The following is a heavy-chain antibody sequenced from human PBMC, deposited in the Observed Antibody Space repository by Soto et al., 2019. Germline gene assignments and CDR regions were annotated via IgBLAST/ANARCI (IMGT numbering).Heavy chain of an antibody. D-gene: IGHD3-10*01. J-gene: IGHJ5*02. CDR1: GFAFSTFD. V-gene: IGHV3-13*01. Sequence: GGSLRLSCAGSGFAFSTFDIHWVRQAPGKGLEWVSGIGTLSDTFYAASVQGRFTISRQNAKNSVYLQMNSLRAGDTTFYYCARGRSFSYDSTPPPMFDPWGQGTLVTVSS. CDR3: ARGRSFSYDSTPPPMFDP. CDR2: IGTLSDT.